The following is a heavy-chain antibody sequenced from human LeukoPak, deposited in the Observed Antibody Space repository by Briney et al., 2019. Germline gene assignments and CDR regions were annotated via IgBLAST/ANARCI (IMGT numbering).Heavy chain of an antibody. J-gene: IGHJ4*02. CDR1: GGSISSTNYY. CDR3: ARDQGSSWSILFDY. Sequence: SETLSLTCSVSGGSISSTNYYWGWIRQPPGKGLEWIGSVYYSGSTYYKSSLKSRVTISVDTSKNQFSLKLSSVTAADTAVYYCARDQGSSWSILFDYWGQGTLVTVSS. V-gene: IGHV4-39*07. CDR2: VYYSGST. D-gene: IGHD6-13*01.